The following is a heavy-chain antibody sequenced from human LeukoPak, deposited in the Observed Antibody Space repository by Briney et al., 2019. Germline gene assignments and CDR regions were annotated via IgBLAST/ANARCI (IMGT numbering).Heavy chain of an antibody. J-gene: IGHJ3*02. CDR1: GGSISSYY. CDR2: IYYSGST. CDR3: ARGGSGWYSHAFDI. D-gene: IGHD6-19*01. Sequence: SETLSLTCTVSGGSISSYYWSWIRKPPGKGREGIGYIYYSGSTNYNPSLKSRVTISVDTSKNQFSLKLSSVTAADTAVYYCARGGSGWYSHAFDIWGQGTMVTVSS. V-gene: IGHV4-59*01.